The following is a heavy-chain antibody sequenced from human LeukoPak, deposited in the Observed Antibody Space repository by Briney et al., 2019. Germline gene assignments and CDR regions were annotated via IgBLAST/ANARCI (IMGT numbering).Heavy chain of an antibody. D-gene: IGHD2-21*02. Sequence: GGSLRLSCAASGFTFSSYGMHWVRQAPGKGLEWVAGIWYDGSNKYYADSVKGRFTISRDNSKNTLYLQMNSLRAEDTAVYYCARDVVVTANGAFDIWGQGTMVTVSS. CDR1: GFTFSSYG. V-gene: IGHV3-33*01. CDR3: ARDVVVTANGAFDI. CDR2: IWYDGSNK. J-gene: IGHJ3*02.